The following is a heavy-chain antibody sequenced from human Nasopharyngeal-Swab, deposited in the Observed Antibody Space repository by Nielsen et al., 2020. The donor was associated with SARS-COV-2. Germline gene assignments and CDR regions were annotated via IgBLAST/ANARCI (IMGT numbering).Heavy chain of an antibody. J-gene: IGHJ6*03. CDR3: ARGLSGIVPAPILGLGPYYYYYYMDV. Sequence: RQAPGKGLEWIAEINHSGSTNYNPSLKSRVTLSVDTSMNQFSLELSSVTAADTAVYYCARGLSGIVPAPILGLGPYYYYYYMDVWGKRTTVTVSS. CDR2: INHSGST. V-gene: IGHV4-34*01. D-gene: IGHD2-2*01.